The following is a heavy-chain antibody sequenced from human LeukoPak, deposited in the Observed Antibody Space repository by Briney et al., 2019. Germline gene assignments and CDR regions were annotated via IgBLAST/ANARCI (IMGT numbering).Heavy chain of an antibody. V-gene: IGHV4-39*01. CDR1: GGSISSSSYY. J-gene: IGHJ5*02. D-gene: IGHD4-17*01. CDR2: IYYSGST. CDR3: ARQGDDYGDYPNWFDP. Sequence: SETLSLTCTVSGGSISSSSYYWGWIRQPPGKGLEWIGSIYYSGSTYYNPSLKSRVTISVDTSKNQFSLKLSSVTAADPAVYYCARQGDDYGDYPNWFDPWGQGTLVTVSS.